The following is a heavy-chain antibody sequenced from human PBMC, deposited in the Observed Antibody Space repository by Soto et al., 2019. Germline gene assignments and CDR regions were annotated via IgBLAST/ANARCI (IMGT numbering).Heavy chain of an antibody. CDR2: ISGSGGST. V-gene: IGHV3-23*01. CDR1: GFTFSSYA. CDR3: ARASYYDPGGEYFQH. Sequence: GGSLRLSCAASGFTFSSYAMSWVRQAPGKGLEWVSAISGSGGSTYYADSVKGRFTISRDNSKNTLYLQMNSLRAEDTAVYYCARASYYDPGGEYFQHWGQGTLVTVSS. J-gene: IGHJ1*01. D-gene: IGHD3-22*01.